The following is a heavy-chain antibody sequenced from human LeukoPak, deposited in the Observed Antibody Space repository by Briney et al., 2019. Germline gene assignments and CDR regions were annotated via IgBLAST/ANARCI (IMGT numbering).Heavy chain of an antibody. V-gene: IGHV4-59*01. D-gene: IGHD3-22*01. Sequence: SETLSLTCTVSGGSISSYYWSWIRQPPGKGLEWIGYIYYSGSTNYNPSLKSRVTLSVDTSKNQFSLKLSSVTAADTAVYYCASHYYDSSGYYQSDYWGQGTLVTVSS. CDR2: IYYSGST. CDR1: GGSISSYY. J-gene: IGHJ4*02. CDR3: ASHYYDSSGYYQSDY.